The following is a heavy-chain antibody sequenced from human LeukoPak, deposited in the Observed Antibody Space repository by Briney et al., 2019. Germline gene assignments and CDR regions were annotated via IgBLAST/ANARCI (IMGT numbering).Heavy chain of an antibody. D-gene: IGHD3-22*01. Sequence: PGGSLRLSCAASGFTFSSYSMNWVRQAPGKGLEWVSSISSSSSYIYYADSVKGRFTISRDNAKNSLYLQMNSLRAKDTAVYYCATDPSSMIVAPWGQGTLVTVSS. CDR1: GFTFSSYS. CDR3: ATDPSSMIVAP. J-gene: IGHJ5*02. V-gene: IGHV3-21*01. CDR2: ISSSSSYI.